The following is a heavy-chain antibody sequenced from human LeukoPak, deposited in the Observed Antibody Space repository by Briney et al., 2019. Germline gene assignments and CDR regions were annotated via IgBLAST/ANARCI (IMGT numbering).Heavy chain of an antibody. CDR1: GFTFSNYA. J-gene: IGHJ4*02. Sequence: GGSLRLSCAASGFTFSNYAMSWVRQAPGKGLEWVSAISDSGGSTYYADSVKGRFTISRDNSKNTLYLQMNSLRAEDTAVYYCAKGRTPFDPYFDYWGQGTLVTVSS. CDR2: ISDSGGST. V-gene: IGHV3-23*01. D-gene: IGHD3-9*01. CDR3: AKGRTPFDPYFDY.